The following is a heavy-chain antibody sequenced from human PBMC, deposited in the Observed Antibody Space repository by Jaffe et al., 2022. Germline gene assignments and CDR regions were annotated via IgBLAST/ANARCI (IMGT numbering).Heavy chain of an antibody. J-gene: IGHJ2*01. CDR1: GGTFNNYA. CDR3: ARAILLRDYSNKGGNWYFDL. V-gene: IGHV1-69*04. D-gene: IGHD2-21*01. Sequence: QVQLVQSGAEVNRPGSSVTVSCKASGGTFNNYAVNWVRQAPGQGLEWMGRIIPLLGFVNYAHNFQGRVTITADTSTNTASMTLSGLRPEDSAVYYCARAILLRDYSNKGGNWYFDLWGRGTLVTVSS. CDR2: IIPLLGFV.